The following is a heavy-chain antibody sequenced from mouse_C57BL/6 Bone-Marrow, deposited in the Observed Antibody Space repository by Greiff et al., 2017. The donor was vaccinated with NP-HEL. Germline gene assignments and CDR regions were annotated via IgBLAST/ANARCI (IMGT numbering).Heavy chain of an antibody. CDR1: GYTFTSYT. Sequence: QVHVKQSGAELARPGASVKMSCKASGYTFTSYTMHWVKQRPGQGLEWIGYINPSSGYTKYNQKFKDKATLTADKSSSTAYMQLSSLTSEDSAVYYCARRIHYYGSSYGWFAYWGQGTLVTVSA. D-gene: IGHD1-1*01. CDR3: ARRIHYYGSSYGWFAY. CDR2: INPSSGYT. V-gene: IGHV1-4*01. J-gene: IGHJ3*01.